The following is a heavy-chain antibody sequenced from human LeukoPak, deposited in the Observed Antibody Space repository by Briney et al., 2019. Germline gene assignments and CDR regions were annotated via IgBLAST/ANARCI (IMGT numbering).Heavy chain of an antibody. D-gene: IGHD3-22*01. CDR2: INPNSGAT. CDR1: GYTFTGYY. V-gene: IGHV1-2*02. CDR3: ARSRITTIPNFDY. J-gene: IGHJ4*02. Sequence: SVKVSCKASGYTFTGYYLHWVRQAPGQGLEWMGWINPNSGATNNAQSFQGRVTVSRDTSISTAYMELSKVTSDDTGVYYCARSRITTIPNFDYWGQGALVTVTS.